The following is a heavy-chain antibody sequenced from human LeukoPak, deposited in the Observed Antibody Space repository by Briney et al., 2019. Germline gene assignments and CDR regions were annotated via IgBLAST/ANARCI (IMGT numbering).Heavy chain of an antibody. CDR1: GGSISGYY. D-gene: IGHD5-12*01. Sequence: SETLSLTCTVSGGSISGYYWSWIRQPPGKGLEWIGYIYYSGPTHYNPSLKSRVTISVDRSKNQLSLRLRSVTAADTAVYYCARAGDLIIVAMGAFDIWGQGTMVTVSS. V-gene: IGHV4-59*12. CDR2: IYYSGPT. J-gene: IGHJ3*02. CDR3: ARAGDLIIVAMGAFDI.